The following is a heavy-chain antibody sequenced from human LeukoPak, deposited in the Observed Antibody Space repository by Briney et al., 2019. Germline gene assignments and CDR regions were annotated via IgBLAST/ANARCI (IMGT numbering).Heavy chain of an antibody. CDR2: IYHSGST. Sequence: PSETLSLTCAVSGYSISSGYYWGWIRQPPGKGLEWIGSIYHSGSTYYNPSLKSRVTISVDTSKNQFSLKLSSVTAADTAVYYCARVGDCSSTSCSNWGQGTLVTVSS. D-gene: IGHD2-2*01. V-gene: IGHV4-38-2*01. J-gene: IGHJ4*02. CDR3: ARVGDCSSTSCSN. CDR1: GYSISSGYY.